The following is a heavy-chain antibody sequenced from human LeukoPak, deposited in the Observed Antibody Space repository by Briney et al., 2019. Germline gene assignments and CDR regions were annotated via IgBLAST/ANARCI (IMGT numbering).Heavy chain of an antibody. J-gene: IGHJ3*02. CDR1: GFTVSTSY. CDR2: IYGGGST. CDR3: AKDAFDI. V-gene: IGHV3-53*01. Sequence: PGGSLRLSCAASGFTVSTSYMNWVRQAPGKGLEWVSVIYGGGSTYYADSVRGRFTISRDNSKNTLYLQMNSLRAEDTAVYYCAKDAFDIWGQGTMVTVSS.